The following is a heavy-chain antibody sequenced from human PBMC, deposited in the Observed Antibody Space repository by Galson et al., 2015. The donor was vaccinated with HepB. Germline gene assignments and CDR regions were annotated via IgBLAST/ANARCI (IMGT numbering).Heavy chain of an antibody. D-gene: IGHD5-12*01. V-gene: IGHV3-23*01. CDR2: ISGSGGTT. CDR1: GFTFSSYA. Sequence: SLRLSCAASGFTFSSYAMSWVRQAPGKGLEWVSAISGSGGTTFYADSVKGRFTISRDNSKNTLYLQMNSLRAEDTAVYYCAKNMKIWLRSRSPLGAFAAVVGAWDYWGQGALITVSS. J-gene: IGHJ4*02. CDR3: AKNMKIWLRSRSPLGAFAAVVGAWDY.